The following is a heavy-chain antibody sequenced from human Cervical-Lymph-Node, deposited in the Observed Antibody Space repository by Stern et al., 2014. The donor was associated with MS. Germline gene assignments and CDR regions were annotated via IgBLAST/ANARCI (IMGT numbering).Heavy chain of an antibody. J-gene: IGHJ4*02. CDR3: ARRSSSSRNFDY. V-gene: IGHV1-46*01. D-gene: IGHD6-6*01. Sequence: QLVQSGGEVEKPGASVKVSCKASGYTFTSYYMHWVRQAPGKGLEWMGGIKPSDGSKSYTDNFKGRITMTRDTSKSTVYMQMSRLRSDDAALYYCARRSSSSRNFDYWGQGTLVTVSS. CDR2: IKPSDGSK. CDR1: GYTFTSYY.